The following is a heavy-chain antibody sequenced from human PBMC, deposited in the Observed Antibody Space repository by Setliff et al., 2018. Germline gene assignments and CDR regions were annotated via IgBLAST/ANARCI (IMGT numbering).Heavy chain of an antibody. CDR1: GGTLSTLA. CDR2: TIPLLPLP. V-gene: IGHV1-69*10. D-gene: IGHD1-7*01. J-gene: IGHJ6*03. Sequence: ASVKVFCKASGGTLSTLAIAWVRQAPGQGLEWMGGTIPLLPLPNYAVKFQGRITITADKSTSTAYMELSSLTSEDTAVYYCARNAITGTTKKYYYYMDVWGQGTTVTVSS. CDR3: ARNAITGTTKKYYYYMDV.